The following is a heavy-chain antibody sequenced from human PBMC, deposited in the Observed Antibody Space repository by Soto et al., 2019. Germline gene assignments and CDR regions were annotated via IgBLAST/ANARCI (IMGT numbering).Heavy chain of an antibody. CDR3: AKLGGYNFQYGMDV. Sequence: QPGGSVRLSCSTSGFTFGDYGMTWFRQAPGKGLEWVSAISGSGGSTYYADSVKGRFTISRDNSKNTLYLQMNSLRAEDTAVYYCAKLGGYNFQYGMDVWGQGTTVTVSS. J-gene: IGHJ6*02. V-gene: IGHV3-23*01. D-gene: IGHD5-12*01. CDR2: ISGSGGST. CDR1: GFTFGDYG.